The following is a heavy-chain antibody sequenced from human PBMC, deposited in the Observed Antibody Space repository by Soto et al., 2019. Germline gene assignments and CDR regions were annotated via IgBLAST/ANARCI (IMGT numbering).Heavy chain of an antibody. D-gene: IGHD5-12*01. CDR2: IIPIFGTA. V-gene: IGHV1-69*12. CDR3: ASGEVATIHQSLSYYYYGRDV. Sequence: QVQLVQSGAEVKKPGSSVKVSCKASGGTFSSYAISWVRQAPGQGLEWMGGIIPIFGTANYAQKFQGRVTITAYESTSTAYMELSSLRSEDTVVYYCASGEVATIHQSLSYYYYGRDVWCQETTVTVSS. CDR1: GGTFSSYA. J-gene: IGHJ6*02.